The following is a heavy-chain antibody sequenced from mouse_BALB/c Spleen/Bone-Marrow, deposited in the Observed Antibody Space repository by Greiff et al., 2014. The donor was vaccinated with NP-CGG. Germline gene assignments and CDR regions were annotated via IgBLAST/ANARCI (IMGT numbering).Heavy chain of an antibody. CDR3: ARVYLWYFDV. D-gene: IGHD2-3*01. CDR1: GFSLNSYG. J-gene: IGHJ1*01. V-gene: IGHV2-9*02. CDR2: IWAGGST. Sequence: QVPLQQSGPGLVAPSQSLSITCTVSGFSLNSYGVHWVCQPPGKGLEWLGVIWAGGSTNYNSALMSRLSISKDNSKSQVFLKMNSLQTDDTAMYYCARVYLWYFDVWGAGTTVTVSS.